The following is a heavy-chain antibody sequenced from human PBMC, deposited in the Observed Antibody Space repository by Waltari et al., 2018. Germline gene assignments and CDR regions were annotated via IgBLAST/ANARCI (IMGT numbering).Heavy chain of an antibody. CDR1: GLTFSIYA. CDR3: VKDPWRGTRPLWF. J-gene: IGHJ4*02. D-gene: IGHD3-10*01. Sequence: EVQLVESGGGLVQSGGSLRLSCTASGLTFSIYAMRWVRQAPGKGLEWVSAISGSGGSIYYADSVKGRFTISRENSKNTVYLHMNSLRAEDTAVYYCVKDPWRGTRPLWFWGQGTLVTVSS. CDR2: ISGSGGSI. V-gene: IGHV3-23*04.